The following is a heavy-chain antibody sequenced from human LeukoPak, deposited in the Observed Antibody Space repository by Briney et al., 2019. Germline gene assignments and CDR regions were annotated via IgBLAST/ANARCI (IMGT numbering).Heavy chain of an antibody. CDR2: INTDGSST. J-gene: IGHJ4*02. Sequence: GGSLRLSCAASGFTFSSYWMHWVRQAPGKGLVWVSRINTDGSSTSYADSVKGRFTISRDNAKNTLYLQMNSLRAEDTAVYYCARSPVGAVPNNFDYWGQGTLVTVSS. CDR1: GFTFSSYW. V-gene: IGHV3-74*01. D-gene: IGHD1/OR15-1a*01. CDR3: ARSPVGAVPNNFDY.